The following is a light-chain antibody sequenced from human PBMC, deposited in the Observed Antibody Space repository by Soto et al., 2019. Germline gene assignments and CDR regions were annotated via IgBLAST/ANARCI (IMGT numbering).Light chain of an antibody. CDR3: QQLNSRPIT. V-gene: IGKV1-9*01. CDR1: QGISSY. Sequence: DIQLTQSPSFLSASVGDRVTITCRASQGISSYLAWYQQKPGKAPKLLIYAASTLKSGGPSRFSGSGSGTEFTLTISSLQTEDFATYYCQQLNSRPITFGGGTKVEIK. CDR2: AAS. J-gene: IGKJ4*01.